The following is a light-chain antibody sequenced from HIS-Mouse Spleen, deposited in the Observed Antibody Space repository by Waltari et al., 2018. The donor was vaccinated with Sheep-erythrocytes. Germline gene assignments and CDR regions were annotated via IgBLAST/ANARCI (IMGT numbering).Light chain of an antibody. J-gene: IGLJ3*02. V-gene: IGLV2-14*03. CDR1: SSDVGGYNY. CDR2: DVS. CDR3: SSYTSSSTWV. Sequence: SSDVGGYNYVSWYQQHPGNAPKLMIYDVSNRPSGVSNRFSGSKSGNTASLTISGLQAEDEADYYCSSYTSSSTWVFGGGTKLTVL.